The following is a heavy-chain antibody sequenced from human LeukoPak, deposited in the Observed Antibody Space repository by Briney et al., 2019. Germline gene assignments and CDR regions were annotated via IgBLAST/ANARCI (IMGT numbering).Heavy chain of an antibody. J-gene: IGHJ4*02. CDR2: ISAYDGNT. V-gene: IGHV1-18*01. Sequence: ASMNVACKASAYTFAIYGISWVRQAPGHGLEWMGWISAYDGNTNYAQKLQGRVTMTTHTSTSTVYMELSSLRSDDTAVHYCPRYPDNYYGSGSSPTSFDYWGQGTMVTVSS. CDR3: PRYPDNYYGSGSSPTSFDY. D-gene: IGHD3-10*01. CDR1: AYTFAIYG.